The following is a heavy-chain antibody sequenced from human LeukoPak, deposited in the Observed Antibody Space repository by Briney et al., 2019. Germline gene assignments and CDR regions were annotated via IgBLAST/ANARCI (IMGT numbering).Heavy chain of an antibody. J-gene: IGHJ4*02. CDR3: ARDLKFGGVIVPPGY. D-gene: IGHD3-16*02. CDR2: INPNSGGT. V-gene: IGHV1-2*06. Sequence: GASVKVSCKASGYTFTGYYMHWVRQAPGQGLEWMGRINPNSGGTNYAQKFQGGVTMTRDTSISTAYMELSRLRSDDTAVYYCARDLKFGGVIVPPGYWGQGTLVTVSS. CDR1: GYTFTGYY.